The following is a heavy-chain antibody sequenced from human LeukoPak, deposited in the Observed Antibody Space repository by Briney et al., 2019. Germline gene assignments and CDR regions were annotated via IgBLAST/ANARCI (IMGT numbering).Heavy chain of an antibody. CDR2: IYYSGST. V-gene: IGHV4-59*01. Sequence: PSETLSLTCAVYGGSFSGYYWSWIRQPPGKGLEWIGYIYYSGSTNYNPSLKSRVTISVDTSKNQFSLKLSSVTAADTAVYYCARWYYYDSSGYYAFDIWGQGTMVTVSS. CDR1: GGSFSGYY. D-gene: IGHD3-22*01. CDR3: ARWYYYDSSGYYAFDI. J-gene: IGHJ3*02.